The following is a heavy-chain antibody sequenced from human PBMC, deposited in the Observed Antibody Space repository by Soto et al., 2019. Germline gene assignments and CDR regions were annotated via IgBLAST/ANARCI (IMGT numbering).Heavy chain of an antibody. D-gene: IGHD6-6*01. J-gene: IGHJ3*02. CDR1: GFTFTSSA. CDR2: IVVGSGNT. CDR3: AAIGIAAHPNVKDAFDI. V-gene: IGHV1-58*02. Sequence: QMQLVQSGPEVKKPGTSVKVSCKASGFTFTSSAMQWVRQARGQRLEWIGWIVVGSGNTNYAQKFQERVTITRDMSTSTAYMERSSRRSEDTAVYYCAAIGIAAHPNVKDAFDIWGQGTMVTVSS.